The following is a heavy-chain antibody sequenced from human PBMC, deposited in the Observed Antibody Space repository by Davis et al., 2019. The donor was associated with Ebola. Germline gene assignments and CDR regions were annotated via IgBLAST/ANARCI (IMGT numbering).Heavy chain of an antibody. J-gene: IGHJ3*01. CDR1: GFTFSTYD. CDR2: LGLSADT. V-gene: IGHV3-23*01. Sequence: GESLKISCAASGFTFSTYDMSWVRQAPGKGLEWVSTLGLSADTYYADSVKGRFTISRDNSKNTLHLQMNSLRVEDTAIYYCAKDTSNVWFDVWGQGTMVTVSS. D-gene: IGHD6-19*01. CDR3: AKDTSNVWFDV.